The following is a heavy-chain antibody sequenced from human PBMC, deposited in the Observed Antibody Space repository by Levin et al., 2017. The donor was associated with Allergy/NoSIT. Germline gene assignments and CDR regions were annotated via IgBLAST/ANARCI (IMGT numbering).Heavy chain of an antibody. V-gene: IGHV1-2*06. D-gene: IGHD1/OR15-1a*01. CDR3: ARDSGNTRNYYNYYMDV. J-gene: IGHJ6*03. CDR1: GYTFTGYY. Sequence: ASVKVSCKASGYTFTGYYMQWVRQAPGQGLEWLGRINPDSGATIYAQKFQGRVTMTRDTSVSTAYMELRSLRSDDTAVYYCARDSGNTRNYYNYYMDVWGKGTAVTVAS. CDR2: INPDSGAT.